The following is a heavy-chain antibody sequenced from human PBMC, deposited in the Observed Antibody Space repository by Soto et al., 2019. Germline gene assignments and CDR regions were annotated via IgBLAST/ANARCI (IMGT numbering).Heavy chain of an antibody. D-gene: IGHD6-6*01. CDR3: AREDAARIERWFDA. CDR1: GGSIISASYF. CDR2: IYSSGST. V-gene: IGHV4-31*11. J-gene: IGHJ5*02. Sequence: QVQLQASGPRLVKPYQTLSLSCAVSGGSIISASYFWNWLRQSPGRGWEWIGHIYSSGSTYYNPSLKSRVSISVDTSNNQFSLKLTSVTAADTAVYFCAREDAARIERWFDAWGQGLLVTVSS.